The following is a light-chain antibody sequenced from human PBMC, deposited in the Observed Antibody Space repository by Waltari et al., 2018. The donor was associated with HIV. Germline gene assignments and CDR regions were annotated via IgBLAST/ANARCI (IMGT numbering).Light chain of an antibody. V-gene: IGKV3-20*01. CDR3: QQYGSSPRT. J-gene: IGKJ1*01. CDR1: QAVSNSY. Sequence: IALTPYPGTLSLSPGERATISCRASQAVSNSYLVWYQQNPGQAPRLLISGASNRATGIPDRFSGSGAGTDFNLNISRLEPEEVAVYYCQQYGSSPRTVGQGTKVEI. CDR2: GAS.